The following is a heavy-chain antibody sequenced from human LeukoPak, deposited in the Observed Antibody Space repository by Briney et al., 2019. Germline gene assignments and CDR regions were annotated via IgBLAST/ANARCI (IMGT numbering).Heavy chain of an antibody. CDR1: GVSMSSSGYY. CDR3: TSILGATSGDY. J-gene: IGHJ4*02. D-gene: IGHD1-26*01. V-gene: IGHV4-39*02. Sequence: SETLSLTCTVSGVSMSSSGYYWGWFLQPPGKGLKWIGTIYYRGSTYYSPSLKSRVTISMDTSKNHFSLKLISVTAADTAVYYCTSILGATSGDYWGQGTLVTVSS. CDR2: IYYRGST.